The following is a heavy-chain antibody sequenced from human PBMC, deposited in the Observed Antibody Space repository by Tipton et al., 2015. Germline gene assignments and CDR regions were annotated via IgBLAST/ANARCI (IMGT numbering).Heavy chain of an antibody. D-gene: IGHD2-21*02. CDR3: TKFNCGGDCYSYRGWFDP. J-gene: IGHJ5*02. V-gene: IGHV4-61*08. CDR2: LWKSGGT. Sequence: LRLSCTVSGDSVSRGSSWSWIRQPPGKALEWIGFLWKSGGTAYSSALEGRATISADTSENQFSLNLNSVTAADTAVYYCTKFNCGGDCYSYRGWFDPWGQGTLVTVSS. CDR1: GDSVSRGSS.